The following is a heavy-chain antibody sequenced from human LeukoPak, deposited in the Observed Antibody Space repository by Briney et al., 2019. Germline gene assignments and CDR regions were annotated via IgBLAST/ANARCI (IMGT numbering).Heavy chain of an antibody. CDR1: GFTFSSYA. J-gene: IGHJ4*02. CDR2: ISYDGSNK. Sequence: GGSLRLSCAASGFTFSSYAMHWVRQAPGKGLEWVAVISYDGSNKYYADSVKGRFTISRDNSKNTLYLQMNSLRAEDTAVYYCARDLPCDYWGQGTLVTVSS. CDR3: ARDLPCDY. V-gene: IGHV3-30-3*01.